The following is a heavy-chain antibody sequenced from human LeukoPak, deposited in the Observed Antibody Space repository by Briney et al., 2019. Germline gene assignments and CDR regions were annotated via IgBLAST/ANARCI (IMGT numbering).Heavy chain of an antibody. V-gene: IGHV3-30-3*01. CDR1: GFTFSSYA. D-gene: IGHD5-12*01. J-gene: IGHJ5*02. CDR2: ISYDGSNK. Sequence: PWGSLRLSCAASGFTFSSYAMHWVRQAPGKGLEWVAVISYDGSNKYYADSVKGRFTISRDNSKNTLYLQMNSLRAEDTAVYYCAREGRDIVDLGLNWFDPWGQGTLVTVSS. CDR3: AREGRDIVDLGLNWFDP.